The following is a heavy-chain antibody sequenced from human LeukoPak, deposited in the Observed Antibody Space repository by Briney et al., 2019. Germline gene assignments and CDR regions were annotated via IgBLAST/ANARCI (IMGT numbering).Heavy chain of an antibody. J-gene: IGHJ6*02. CDR1: GYTFTSYA. CDR2: INAGNGNT. V-gene: IGHV1-3*01. D-gene: IGHD4/OR15-4a*01. Sequence: ASVKVSCKASGYTFTSYAMHWVRQAPGQRLEWMGWINAGNGNTKYSQKFQGRVTITRDTSVSTAYMELSSLRSEDTAVYYCARPSGLTDYYYYGMDVWGQGTTVTVSS. CDR3: ARPSGLTDYYYYGMDV.